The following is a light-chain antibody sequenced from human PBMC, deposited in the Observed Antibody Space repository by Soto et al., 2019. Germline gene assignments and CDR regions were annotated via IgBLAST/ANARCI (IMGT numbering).Light chain of an antibody. V-gene: IGKV3-11*01. CDR2: DSS. CDR3: QQRSNWPG. J-gene: IGKJ4*02. CDR1: QSVSSY. Sequence: EIVLTQSPATLSLSPGERATLSCRASQSVSSYLAWYQQKPGQAPRLLIYDSSHRATGIPARCSGSGSGTDFTLTSSSLEPEDFAGYYCQQRSNWPGFGGGTKVEIK.